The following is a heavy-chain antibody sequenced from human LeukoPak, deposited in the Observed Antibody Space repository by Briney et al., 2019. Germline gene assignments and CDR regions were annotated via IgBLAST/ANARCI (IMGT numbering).Heavy chain of an antibody. V-gene: IGHV4-59*01. CDR1: GGSISSYY. CDR3: AGEYSSSSGAFDI. D-gene: IGHD6-6*01. J-gene: IGHJ3*02. Sequence: SETLSLTCTVSGGSISSYYWSWIRQPPGKGLEWIRYIYYSGSTNYNPSLKSRVTISVDTSKNQFSLKLSSVTAADTAVYYCAGEYSSSSGAFDIWGQGTMVTVSS. CDR2: IYYSGST.